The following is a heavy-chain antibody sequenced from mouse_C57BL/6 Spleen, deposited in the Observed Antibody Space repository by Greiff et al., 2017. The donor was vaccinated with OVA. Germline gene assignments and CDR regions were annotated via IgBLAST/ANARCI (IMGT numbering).Heavy chain of an antibody. J-gene: IGHJ1*03. Sequence: QVQLQQSDAELVKPGASVKISCKVSGYTFTDHTFHWLKQRPEQGLEWIGYIYPRDGSTKYNEKFKGKATLTANKSSSTAYMQLNSLTSEDSAVYVCARGRGTTGYFDVWGTGTTVTVSS. D-gene: IGHD2-14*01. V-gene: IGHV1-78*01. CDR1: GYTFTDHT. CDR2: IYPRDGST. CDR3: ARGRGTTGYFDV.